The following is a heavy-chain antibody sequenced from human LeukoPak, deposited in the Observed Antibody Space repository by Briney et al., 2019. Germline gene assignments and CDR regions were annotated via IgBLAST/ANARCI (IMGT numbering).Heavy chain of an antibody. J-gene: IGHJ4*02. V-gene: IGHV4-4*02. CDR2: IYHSGST. CDR3: ARSHSSGWDYFDY. D-gene: IGHD6-19*01. CDR1: GFPFSSYAM. Sequence: GSLRLSCAASGFPFSSYAMSWVRQPPGKGLEWIGEIYHSGSTNYNPSLKSRVTISVDKSKNQFSLKLSSVTAADTAVYYCARSHSSGWDYFDYWGQGTLVTVSS.